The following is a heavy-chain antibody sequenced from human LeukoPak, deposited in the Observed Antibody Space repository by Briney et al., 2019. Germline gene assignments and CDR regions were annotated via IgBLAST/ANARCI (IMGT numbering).Heavy chain of an antibody. D-gene: IGHD3-10*01. J-gene: IGHJ4*02. CDR1: GYSISSGYY. CDR2: IYHSGST. Sequence: PSETLSLTCTVSGYSISSGYYWGWIRQPPGKGLEWIGSIYHSGSTYYNPSLNSRVTISVDTSKNQFSLKLRSVTAADTAVYYCASLRNMYGSGRYWGQGTLVTVSS. V-gene: IGHV4-38-2*02. CDR3: ASLRNMYGSGRY.